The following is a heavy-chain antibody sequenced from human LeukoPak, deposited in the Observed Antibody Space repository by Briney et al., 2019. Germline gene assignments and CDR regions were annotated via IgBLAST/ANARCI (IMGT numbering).Heavy chain of an antibody. CDR2: ISSSSSYV. Sequence: GGSLRLSXAASGFTFSSYSMNWVRQAPGKGLEWVSSISSSSSYVYYADSVKGRFTISRDNAKNSLYLQMNSLRAEDTAVYYCARGGQWPTNWFDPWGQGTLVTVSS. J-gene: IGHJ5*02. CDR1: GFTFSSYS. D-gene: IGHD6-19*01. CDR3: ARGGQWPTNWFDP. V-gene: IGHV3-21*01.